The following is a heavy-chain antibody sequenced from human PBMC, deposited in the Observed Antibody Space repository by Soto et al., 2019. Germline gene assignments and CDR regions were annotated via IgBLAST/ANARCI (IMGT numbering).Heavy chain of an antibody. CDR3: ARHSNGGWPPFDY. V-gene: IGHV4-59*08. Sequence: SETLSLTCTVSGGSISSYYWSWIRQPPGKGLEWIGYIYYSGSTNYNPSLKSRVTISVDTSKNQFSLKLSSVTAADTAVYYCARHSNGGWPPFDYWGQGTLVTVSS. CDR2: IYYSGST. D-gene: IGHD6-19*01. CDR1: GGSISSYY. J-gene: IGHJ4*02.